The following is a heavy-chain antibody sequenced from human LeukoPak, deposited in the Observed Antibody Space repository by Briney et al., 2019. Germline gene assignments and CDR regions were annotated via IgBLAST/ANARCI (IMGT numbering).Heavy chain of an antibody. V-gene: IGHV4-59*08. Sequence: QSSETLSLTCTVSGGSISSYYWSWIRQPPGKGLEWIGYIYYSGSTNYNPSLKSRVTISVDTSKNQFSLKLSSVTAADTAVYYCARAGRGASPVPASPFDYWGQGTLVTVSS. D-gene: IGHD1-14*01. CDR1: GGSISSYY. CDR2: IYYSGST. J-gene: IGHJ4*02. CDR3: ARAGRGASPVPASPFDY.